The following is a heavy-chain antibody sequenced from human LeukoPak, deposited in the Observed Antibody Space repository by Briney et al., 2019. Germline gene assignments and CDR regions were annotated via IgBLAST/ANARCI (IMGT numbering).Heavy chain of an antibody. J-gene: IGHJ6*02. CDR3: ARGGVNWNYYYYYGMDV. V-gene: IGHV6-1*01. Sequence: SQTLSLTCAISGDSVSSNSAAWNWIRQSPSRGLEWLGRTYYRSKWYNDYAVSVKSRITINPDTSKNQFSLQLNSVTPEDTAVYYCARGGVNWNYYYYYGMDVWGQGTTVTVSS. CDR1: GDSVSSNSAA. D-gene: IGHD1-20*01. CDR2: TYYRSKWYN.